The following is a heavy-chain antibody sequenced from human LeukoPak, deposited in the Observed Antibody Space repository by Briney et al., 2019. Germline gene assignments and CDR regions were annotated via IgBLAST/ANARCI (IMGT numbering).Heavy chain of an antibody. CDR2: INPNSGGT. Sequence: GASVKVSCKASGYTFTGYYMHWVRQAPGQGLEWMGWINPNSGGTNYAQKFQGRVTMTRDTSISTAYMELSRLRSDDTAVYYCARDGIAAAGLFDYRGQGTLVTVSS. CDR1: GYTFTGYY. V-gene: IGHV1-2*02. CDR3: ARDGIAAAGLFDY. D-gene: IGHD6-13*01. J-gene: IGHJ4*02.